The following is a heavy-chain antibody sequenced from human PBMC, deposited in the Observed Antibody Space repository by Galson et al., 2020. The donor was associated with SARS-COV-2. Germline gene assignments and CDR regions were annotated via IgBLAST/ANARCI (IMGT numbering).Heavy chain of an antibody. CDR3: ARDPLVMYYVDY. CDR2: INPNGGGT. J-gene: IGHJ4*02. Sequence: ASVKVSCKTSGYTFSGYYIHWIRQAPGQGLEWMGWINPNGGGTKYAQKFQGRVTMTRDTSITTAYMELSRLRSDDTAVYYCARDPLVMYYVDYWGQGTLVTVSS. V-gene: IGHV1-2*02. CDR1: GYTFSGYY.